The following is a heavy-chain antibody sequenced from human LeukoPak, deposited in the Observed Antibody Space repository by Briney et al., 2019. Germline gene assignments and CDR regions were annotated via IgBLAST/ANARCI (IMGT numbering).Heavy chain of an antibody. J-gene: IGHJ4*02. Sequence: RPSETLSLTCTVSGGSISSYYWSWIRQPPGKGLEWIGYIYYSGSTNYNPSLKSRVTISVDTSKNQFSLKLSSVTAADTAVYYCAGGGSGFFGFDYWGQGTLVTVSS. D-gene: IGHD3-16*01. CDR3: AGGGSGFFGFDY. CDR1: GGSISSYY. V-gene: IGHV4-59*01. CDR2: IYYSGST.